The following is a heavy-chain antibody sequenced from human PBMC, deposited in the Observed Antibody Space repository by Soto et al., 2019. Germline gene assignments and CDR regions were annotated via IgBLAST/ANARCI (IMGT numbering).Heavy chain of an antibody. CDR3: AKAYYDILAGYQLYYYYYGMDV. V-gene: IGHV1-69*13. J-gene: IGHJ6*01. CDR1: GGPFSSYA. D-gene: IGHD3-9*01. Sequence: SVKVYSKASGGPFSSYAISSVRQAPGQGLEWIGGIIPIFGTANYAQKFQGRVTITADESTSTAYMELSSLRSEDTAVYYCAKAYYDILAGYQLYYYYYGMDVWGQGTTVTVSS. CDR2: IIPIFGTA.